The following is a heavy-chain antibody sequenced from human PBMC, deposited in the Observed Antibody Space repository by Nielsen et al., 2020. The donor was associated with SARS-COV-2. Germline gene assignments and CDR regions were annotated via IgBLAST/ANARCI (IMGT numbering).Heavy chain of an antibody. J-gene: IGHJ5*02. V-gene: IGHV4-59*01. Sequence: SGTLSLTCTVSGGSISSYYWSWIRQPPGKGLEWIGYIYYSGSTNYNPSLKSRVTISVDTSKNQFSLKLSSVTAADTAVYYCARAQFSSSSWFDPWGQGTLVTVSS. CDR3: ARAQFSSSSWFDP. CDR2: IYYSGST. CDR1: GGSISSYY. D-gene: IGHD6-13*01.